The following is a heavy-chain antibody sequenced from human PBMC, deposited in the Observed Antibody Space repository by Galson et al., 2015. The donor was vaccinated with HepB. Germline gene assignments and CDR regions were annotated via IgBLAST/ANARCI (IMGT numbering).Heavy chain of an antibody. V-gene: IGHV1-3*01. CDR2: INAGNGNT. J-gene: IGHJ4*02. CDR1: GYTFTSYA. D-gene: IGHD2-2*01. Sequence: SVKVSCKASGYTFTSYAMHWVRQAPGQRLEWMGWINAGNGNTKYSQKFQGRVTITRDTSASTAYMELSSLRSEDTAAYYCARGITVYQPLLFSYWGQGTLVTVSS. CDR3: ARGITVYQPLLFSY.